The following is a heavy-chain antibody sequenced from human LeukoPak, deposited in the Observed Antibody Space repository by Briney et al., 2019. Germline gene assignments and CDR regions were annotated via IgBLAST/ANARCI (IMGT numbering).Heavy chain of an antibody. CDR1: GYTFTSYY. V-gene: IGHV1-46*01. J-gene: IGHJ4*02. D-gene: IGHD7-27*01. Sequence: EASVKVSCKASGYTFTSYYMHWVRQAPGQGLEWMGIINPSGGSTSYAQKFQGRVTMTRDTSISTAYMELSRLRSDDTAVYYCARGTGDAAFDYWGQGTLVTVSS. CDR3: ARGTGDAAFDY. CDR2: INPSGGST.